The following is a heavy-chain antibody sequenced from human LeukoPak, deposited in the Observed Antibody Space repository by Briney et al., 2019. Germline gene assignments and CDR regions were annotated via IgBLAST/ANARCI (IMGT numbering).Heavy chain of an antibody. V-gene: IGHV4-39*01. CDR3: AGNSGYDFYRFDY. D-gene: IGHD5-12*01. Sequence: SETLSLTCTVSAGSITSSSYYWGWIRQPPGKGLEWIGSIYYSGSTYCNPSLKSRLTISVDTSKNQFSLRLSSVTAADTAVYYCAGNSGYDFYRFDYWGQGTLVTVSS. J-gene: IGHJ4*02. CDR1: AGSITSSSYY. CDR2: IYYSGST.